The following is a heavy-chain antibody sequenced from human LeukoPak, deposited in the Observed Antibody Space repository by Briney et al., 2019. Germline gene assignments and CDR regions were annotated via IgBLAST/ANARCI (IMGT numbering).Heavy chain of an antibody. Sequence: GGSLRLSCAVSEFTFSDYSMNWVRQAPGKGLEWVSAISGSGGSTYYADSVKGRFTISRDNSKNTRYLQMNSLRAEDTAVYYCAKGALSATFDYWGQGTLVTVSS. CDR3: AKGALSATFDY. V-gene: IGHV3-23*01. CDR2: ISGSGGST. CDR1: EFTFSDYS. D-gene: IGHD1-26*01. J-gene: IGHJ4*02.